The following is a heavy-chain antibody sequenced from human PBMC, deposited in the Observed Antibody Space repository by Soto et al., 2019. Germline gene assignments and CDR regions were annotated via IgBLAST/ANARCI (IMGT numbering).Heavy chain of an antibody. V-gene: IGHV4-59*01. CDR3: GSAFGGWPPDS. J-gene: IGHJ4*02. D-gene: IGHD6-19*01. CDR1: GGSMSTYY. CDR2: IYASGST. Sequence: PSETLSLTCTASGGSMSTYYWNWIRQAPGKGLESIGYIYASGSTNYNPSFKSRVAISIDTSKNQLSLTLTSVTAADTAVYYCGSAFGGWPPDSWGQGILVTVSS.